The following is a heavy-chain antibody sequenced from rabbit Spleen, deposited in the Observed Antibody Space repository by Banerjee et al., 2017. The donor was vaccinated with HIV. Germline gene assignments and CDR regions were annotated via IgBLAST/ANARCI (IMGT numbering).Heavy chain of an antibody. Sequence: QSLEESGGDLVKPGASLTLTCTASGVSFSSNYYMCWVRQAPGKGLEWIACIDIGSSGFTYFATWAKGRFTCSKTSSTTVTLQMTRLTAADTATYFCARDTSSSFSSYGMDLWGPGTLVTVS. V-gene: IGHV1S40*01. CDR3: ARDTSSSFSSYGMDL. CDR2: IDIGSSGFT. J-gene: IGHJ6*01. D-gene: IGHD1-1*01. CDR1: GVSFSSNYY.